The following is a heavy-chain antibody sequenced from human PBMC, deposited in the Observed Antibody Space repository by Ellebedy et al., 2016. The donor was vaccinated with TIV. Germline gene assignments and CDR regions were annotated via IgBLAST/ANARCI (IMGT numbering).Heavy chain of an antibody. V-gene: IGHV5-51*01. D-gene: IGHD5-12*01. CDR2: IYPGDSDT. CDR1: GYSFTSYW. J-gene: IGHJ5*02. Sequence: GESLKISCKGSGYSFTSYWIGWVRQMPGKGLEWMGIIYPGDSDTRYSPSFQGQVTLSADKSISTAYLQWSSLKASDTAMYYCARHEEYSGYDWQNWFDPWGQGTLVTVSS. CDR3: ARHEEYSGYDWQNWFDP.